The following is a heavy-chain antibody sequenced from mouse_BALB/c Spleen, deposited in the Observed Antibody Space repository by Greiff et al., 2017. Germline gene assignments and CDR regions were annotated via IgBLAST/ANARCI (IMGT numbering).Heavy chain of an antibody. CDR1: GYSITSDYA. D-gene: IGHD1-1*01. Sequence: DVKLVESGPGLVKPSQSLSLTCTVTGYSITSDYAWNWIRQFPGNKLEWMGYISYSGSTSYNPSLKSRISITRDTSKNQFFLQLNSVTTEDTATYYCARGGYGSRYAMDYWGQGTSVTVSS. J-gene: IGHJ4*01. CDR2: ISYSGST. V-gene: IGHV3-2*02. CDR3: ARGGYGSRYAMDY.